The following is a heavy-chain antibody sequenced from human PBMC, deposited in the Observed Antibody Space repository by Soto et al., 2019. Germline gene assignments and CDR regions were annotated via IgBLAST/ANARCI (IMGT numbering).Heavy chain of an antibody. CDR2: INSDGSST. CDR3: AILASRAARPDWFDP. J-gene: IGHJ5*02. Sequence: LRLSCAASGFTFSSYWMHWVRQAPGKGLVWVSRINSDGSSTSYADSVKGRFTISRDNAKNTLYLQMNSLRAEDTAVYYCAILASRAARPDWFDPWGQGTLVTVSS. V-gene: IGHV3-74*01. CDR1: GFTFSSYW. D-gene: IGHD6-6*01.